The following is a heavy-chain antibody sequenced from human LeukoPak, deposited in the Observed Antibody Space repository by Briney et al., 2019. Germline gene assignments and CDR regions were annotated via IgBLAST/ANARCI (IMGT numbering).Heavy chain of an antibody. CDR2: ISGSGGST. CDR3: AKERDCSSTSCYPNWFDP. CDR1: GFTFSSYA. J-gene: IGHJ5*02. D-gene: IGHD2-2*01. Sequence: GGSLRLSCAASGFTFSSYAMSWVRQAPGKGLEWVSAISGSGGSTYYADSVKGRFTISRDNSKNTLYLQMNSLRAEDTAVYYCAKERDCSSTSCYPNWFDPWGQGTLVTVSS. V-gene: IGHV3-23*01.